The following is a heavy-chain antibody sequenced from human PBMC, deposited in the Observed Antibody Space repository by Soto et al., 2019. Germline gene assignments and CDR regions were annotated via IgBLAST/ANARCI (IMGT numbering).Heavy chain of an antibody. Sequence: GGSLRLSCAASGFIFSSYGMHWVRQAPGKGLEWVAVISYDGSNKNYAESVKGRFTISRDNAKNTLYLQMNSLRAEDTAVYYCAKDRGSPLPFFDYWGQGTLVTVSS. J-gene: IGHJ4*02. D-gene: IGHD3-10*01. CDR2: ISYDGSNK. V-gene: IGHV3-30*18. CDR1: GFIFSSYG. CDR3: AKDRGSPLPFFDY.